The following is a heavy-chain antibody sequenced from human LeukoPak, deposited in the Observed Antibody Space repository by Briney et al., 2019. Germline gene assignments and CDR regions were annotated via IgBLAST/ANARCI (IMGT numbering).Heavy chain of an antibody. J-gene: IGHJ4*02. CDR2: IIPIFGTA. V-gene: IGHV1-69*06. CDR3: ARGGRLGNYSDY. CDR1: GGTFSSYA. D-gene: IGHD3-9*01. Sequence: SVKVSCKASGGTFSSYAISWVRQAPGQGLEWMGGIIPIFGTANYARKFQGRVTITADKSTSTAYMELSSLRSEDTAVYYCARGGRLGNYSDYWGQGTLVTVSS.